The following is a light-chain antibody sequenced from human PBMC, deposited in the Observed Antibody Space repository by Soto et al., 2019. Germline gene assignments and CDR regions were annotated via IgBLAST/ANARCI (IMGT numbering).Light chain of an antibody. J-gene: IGKJ1*01. V-gene: IGKV1-39*01. Sequence: DIQMTQSPSSLSASVGDRVTITCRASQSISSYLNWYRQKPGKAPKLLIYAASSLQSGVPSRFSGSGSGTDFTPTISSLQPEDFATYYCQQSYSTPWTFGQGTKVEVK. CDR1: QSISSY. CDR2: AAS. CDR3: QQSYSTPWT.